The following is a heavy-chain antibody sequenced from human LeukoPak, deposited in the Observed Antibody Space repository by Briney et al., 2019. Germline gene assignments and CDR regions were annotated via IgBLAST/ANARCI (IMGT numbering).Heavy chain of an antibody. J-gene: IGHJ4*02. CDR3: ARDADGYED. CDR1: GFTFSRAW. CDR2: IKEDGSED. Sequence: GGSLRLSCAASGFTFSRAWMSWLRQAPGKGLEWVANIKEDGSEDYYADSVKGRFAVSKDHAKNSLYLQMNSLRAEDTAMYYCARDADGYEDWGQGTLVTVSS. D-gene: IGHD5-18*01. V-gene: IGHV3-7*01.